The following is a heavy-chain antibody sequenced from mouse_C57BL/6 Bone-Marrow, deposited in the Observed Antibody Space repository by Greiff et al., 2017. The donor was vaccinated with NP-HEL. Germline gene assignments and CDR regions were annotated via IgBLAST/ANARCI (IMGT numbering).Heavy chain of an antibody. D-gene: IGHD2-5*01. CDR2: IDPSDSET. Sequence: QVQLQQPGAELVRPGSSVKLSCKASGYTFTSYWMHWVKQRPIQGLEWIGNIDPSDSETHYNQKFKDKATLTVDKSSSTAYMQLSSLTSEDSAVYYCARRGSNYFAWFAYWGQGTLVTVSA. J-gene: IGHJ3*01. CDR1: GYTFTSYW. V-gene: IGHV1-52*01. CDR3: ARRGSNYFAWFAY.